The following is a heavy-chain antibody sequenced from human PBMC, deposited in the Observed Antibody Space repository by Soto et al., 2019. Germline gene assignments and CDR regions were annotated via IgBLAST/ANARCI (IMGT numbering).Heavy chain of an antibody. CDR3: ARGRGIGSWIPRNNYGMDV. Sequence: SETLSLTCAVYGGSFSGYYWSWIRQPPGKGLEWIGEINHSGSTNYNPSLKSRVTISVDTSKNQFSLKLSSVTAADTAVYYCARGRGIGSWIPRNNYGMDVWGQGNKVT. CDR1: GGSFSGYY. D-gene: IGHD5-18*01. V-gene: IGHV4-34*01. J-gene: IGHJ6*01. CDR2: INHSGST.